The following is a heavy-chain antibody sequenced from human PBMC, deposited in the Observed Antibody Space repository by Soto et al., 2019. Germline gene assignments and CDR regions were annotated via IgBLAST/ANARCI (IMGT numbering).Heavy chain of an antibody. J-gene: IGHJ4*02. D-gene: IGHD3-10*01. CDR2: ISSSSNAI. CDR1: GFTFSSYS. V-gene: IGHV3-48*01. CDR3: ARGLWFGEY. Sequence: EVQLVESGGGLVHPGGSLRLSCADSGFTFSSYSMNWVRQAPGKGLEWVSYISSSSNAIYYADSVKGRFTISRDNAKNSLYLQMSSRRAEDTAVYYCARGLWFGEYWGQGTLVTVSS.